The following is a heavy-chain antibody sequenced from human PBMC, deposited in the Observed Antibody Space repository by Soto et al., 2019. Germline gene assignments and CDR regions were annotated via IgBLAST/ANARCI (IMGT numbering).Heavy chain of an antibody. CDR2: ITSDGRT. CDR1: GFTFSSYG. J-gene: IGHJ4*02. V-gene: IGHV3-23*01. CDR3: AKDLSTVTTDPLSVVLFDY. D-gene: IGHD4-17*01. Sequence: GGSLRLSCAASGFTFSSYGMSWVRQAPGKGLEWVSIITSDGRTYYADSVRGRFTISRDNSKNTVYLQMNSLRDEDTAVYYCAKDLSTVTTDPLSVVLFDYWGRGALVTVSS.